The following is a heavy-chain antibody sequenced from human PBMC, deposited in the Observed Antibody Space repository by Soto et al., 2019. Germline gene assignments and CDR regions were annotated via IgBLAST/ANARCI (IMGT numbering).Heavy chain of an antibody. D-gene: IGHD6-13*01. J-gene: IGHJ4*02. CDR2: ISGSDGDGGT. CDR3: AKDRERDAWYEYY. CDR1: GFTFNKYA. Sequence: DVQLLESGGGLVQPGGSLRLSCVASGFTFNKYAMTWVRQAPGRGLEWVSVISGSDGDGGTYYADSVKGRFAISRENLKNTMYLHMNNPRSEDTTVYYCAKDRERDAWYEYYWGQRTLVTVSS. V-gene: IGHV3-23*01.